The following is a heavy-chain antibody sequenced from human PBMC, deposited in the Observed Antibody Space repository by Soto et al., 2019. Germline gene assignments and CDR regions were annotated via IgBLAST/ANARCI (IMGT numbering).Heavy chain of an antibody. V-gene: IGHV4-34*01. CDR3: ARGEGTSEDKDGPGY. J-gene: IGHJ4*02. D-gene: IGHD3-10*01. CDR1: SGSFSGYY. Sequence: SETLSLTCAVYSGSFSGYYWSWIRQPPGKGLEWIGEINHKGRTNYNPSLKSRVTISVDTSKNQFSLKVASVTAADTAVYYCARGEGTSEDKDGPGYWGQGMLVTVPS. CDR2: INHKGRT.